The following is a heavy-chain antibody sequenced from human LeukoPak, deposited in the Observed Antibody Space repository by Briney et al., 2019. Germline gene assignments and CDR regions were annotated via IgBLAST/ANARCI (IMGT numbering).Heavy chain of an antibody. Sequence: GGSLRLSCAASGFTFSSYSMTWVRQAPGKGLEWVSYISSSSSTIYYADSVKGRFTISRDNAKNSLYLQMNSLRAEDTAVYYCARDSTDYGDYSDPNWFDPWGQGTLVTVSS. CDR3: ARDSTDYGDYSDPNWFDP. V-gene: IGHV3-48*01. D-gene: IGHD4-17*01. CDR1: GFTFSSYS. J-gene: IGHJ5*02. CDR2: ISSSSSTI.